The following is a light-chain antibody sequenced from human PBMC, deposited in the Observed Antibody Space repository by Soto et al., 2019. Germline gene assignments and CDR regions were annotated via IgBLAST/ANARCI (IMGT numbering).Light chain of an antibody. CDR3: LLYYGGAQLV. CDR2: TTN. J-gene: IGLJ3*02. V-gene: IGLV7-43*01. CDR1: TGAVTSGNY. Sequence: QAVVTQEPSLTVSPGGTVTLTCASSTGAVTSGNYPSWFQQKPGQTPRTLIYTTNSRHSWTPARFSGSLLGGKAALTLSGVQPEDEAEYYCLLYYGGAQLVFGGGTKPPS.